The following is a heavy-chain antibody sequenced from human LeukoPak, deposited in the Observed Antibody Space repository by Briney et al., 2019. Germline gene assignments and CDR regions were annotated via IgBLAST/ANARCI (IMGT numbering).Heavy chain of an antibody. J-gene: IGHJ3*02. V-gene: IGHV1-24*01. Sequence: ASVKVSCKVSGYTLTELSMHWVRQAPGEGLEWMGGFDPEDGETIYAQKFQGRVTMTEDTSTDTAYMELSSLRSEDTAVYYCATEILNSSGWTERPFDIWGQGTMVTVSS. CDR1: GYTLTELS. CDR2: FDPEDGET. CDR3: ATEILNSSGWTERPFDI. D-gene: IGHD6-19*01.